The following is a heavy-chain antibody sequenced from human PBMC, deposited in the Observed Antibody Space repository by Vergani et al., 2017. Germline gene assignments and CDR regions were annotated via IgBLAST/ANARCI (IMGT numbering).Heavy chain of an antibody. Sequence: VLLVQSGAEVKKPGASVKVSCKDSGYTFTGYYLHWVRQAPGQGLEWMGWINPKSGGTNDAQKFQGRVTMTRDTHISTAYMERSRLSSDDTAVYFCARERLPVASGNNDCGGYYFSYNFDYWGQGTLVPVSS. CDR3: ARERLPVASGNNDCGGYYFSYNFDY. D-gene: IGHD3-22*01. CDR1: GYTFTGYY. V-gene: IGHV1-2*02. J-gene: IGHJ4*02. CDR2: INPKSGGT.